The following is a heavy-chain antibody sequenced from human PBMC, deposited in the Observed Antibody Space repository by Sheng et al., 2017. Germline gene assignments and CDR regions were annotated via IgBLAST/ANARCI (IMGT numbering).Heavy chain of an antibody. CDR2: ISAYNGHT. Sequence: QVQLVQSGAEVKKPGASVKVSCKASGYTFTSYGISWVRQAPGQGLEWMGWISAYNGHTKYAQKFQGRVTMTTDPSTRTAYMALRSLRSDDTAIYFCARDLSEMATVPRVFHIWAKGRMVTVSS. CDR1: GYTFTSYG. J-gene: IGHJ3*02. V-gene: IGHV1-18*01. D-gene: IGHD4-4*01. CDR3: ARDLSEMATVPRVFHI.